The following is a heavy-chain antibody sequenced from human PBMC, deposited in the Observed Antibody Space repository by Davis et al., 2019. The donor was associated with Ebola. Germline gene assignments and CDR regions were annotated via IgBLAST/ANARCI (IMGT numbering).Heavy chain of an antibody. CDR3: AISNLWEVDS. D-gene: IGHD1-26*01. V-gene: IGHV4-34*01. CDR2: INHSGST. CDR1: GGSFSGHY. Sequence: MPSETLSLTCAVYGGSFSGHYWSWIRQPPGKGLEWIGEINHSGSTNYNPSLKSRVTISIDTSKNQFSLKLSSVTAADTAVYYCAISNLWEVDSWGQGSLVTVSS. J-gene: IGHJ4*02.